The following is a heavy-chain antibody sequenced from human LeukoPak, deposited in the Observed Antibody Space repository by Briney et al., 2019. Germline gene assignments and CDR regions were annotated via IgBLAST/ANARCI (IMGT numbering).Heavy chain of an antibody. CDR2: IYTSGST. CDR3: AIQRLDSSGYLNWFDP. V-gene: IGHV4-4*09. J-gene: IGHJ5*02. D-gene: IGHD3-22*01. CDR1: GGTISSYY. Sequence: SETLSLTCTVSGGTISSYYWSWIQQPPGKGLEWIGYIYTSGSTNYNPSLKSRVTISVDTSKNQFSLKLSYVTAADTAVYYCAIQRLDSSGYLNWFDPWGQGTLVAVSS.